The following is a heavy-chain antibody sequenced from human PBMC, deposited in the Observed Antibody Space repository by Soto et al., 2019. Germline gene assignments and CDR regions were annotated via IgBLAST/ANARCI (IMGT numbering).Heavy chain of an antibody. Sequence: QVQLVESGGGVVQPGRSLRLSCAASGFTFSSYGMHWVRQAPGKGLEWVAVISYDGSNKYYADSVKGRFTISRDNSKNTRYLQMNSLRAEDTAAYYCARGDSSSWPAYYYYGMDVWGQGTTVTVSS. J-gene: IGHJ6*02. V-gene: IGHV3-30*03. CDR2: ISYDGSNK. D-gene: IGHD6-13*01. CDR1: GFTFSSYG. CDR3: ARGDSSSWPAYYYYGMDV.